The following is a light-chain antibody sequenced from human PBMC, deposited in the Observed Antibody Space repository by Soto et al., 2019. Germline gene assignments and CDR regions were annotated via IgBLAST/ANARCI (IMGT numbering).Light chain of an antibody. CDR1: QSISSW. CDR2: KTS. CDR3: QQYNSYSWT. V-gene: IGKV1-5*03. Sequence: DIQMTQSPSTLSASVGDGVTITCRASQSISSWLAWYQQKPGKAPKLLIYKTSNLQSGVPSRFSGSGSGTEFSLTISSLQPDDFATYYCQQYNSYSWTFGQGTKVDIK. J-gene: IGKJ1*01.